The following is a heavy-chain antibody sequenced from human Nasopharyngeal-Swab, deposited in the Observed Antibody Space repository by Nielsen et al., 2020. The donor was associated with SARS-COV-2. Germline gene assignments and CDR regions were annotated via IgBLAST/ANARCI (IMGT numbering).Heavy chain of an antibody. CDR3: ARARITMIVVVDAFDI. D-gene: IGHD3-22*01. J-gene: IGHJ3*02. CDR2: IYYRGST. CDR1: GGSSSRGGYY. Sequence: TLSLTCAVCGGSSSRGGYYWRWIRKHPGKGLEWIGSIYYRGSTYYNPSLKSRVTISVDTSKNQFSLKLSSVTAADTAVYYCARARITMIVVVDAFDIWGQGTLVTVSS. V-gene: IGHV4-31*11.